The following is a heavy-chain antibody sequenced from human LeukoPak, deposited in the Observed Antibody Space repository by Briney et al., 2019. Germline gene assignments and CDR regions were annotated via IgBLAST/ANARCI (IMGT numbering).Heavy chain of an antibody. J-gene: IGHJ3*02. V-gene: IGHV3-48*03. CDR3: ARDLGGAAGAFDI. D-gene: IGHD6-13*01. CDR1: GFTFSSYE. Sequence: GGSLRLSCAASGFTFSSYEMNWVRQAPGEGLEWVSYISSSGSTIYYADSVKGRFTISRDNAKNSLYLQMNSLRAEDTAVYYCARDLGGAAGAFDIWGQGTMVTVSS. CDR2: ISSSGSTI.